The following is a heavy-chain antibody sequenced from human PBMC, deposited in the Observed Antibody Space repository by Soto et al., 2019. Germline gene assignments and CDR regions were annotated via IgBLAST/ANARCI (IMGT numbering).Heavy chain of an antibody. Sequence: QVQLVESGGGVVQPGRSLRLSCAASGFTFSSYGMHWVRKAPGKGLEWVAVISYDGSNKYYADSVKGRFTISRDNSKNTLYLQMNSLRAEDTDVYYCEKDQVRVVVAAAFDYWGQGTLVTVSS. J-gene: IGHJ4*02. V-gene: IGHV3-30*18. D-gene: IGHD2-15*01. CDR1: GFTFSSYG. CDR3: EKDQVRVVVAAAFDY. CDR2: ISYDGSNK.